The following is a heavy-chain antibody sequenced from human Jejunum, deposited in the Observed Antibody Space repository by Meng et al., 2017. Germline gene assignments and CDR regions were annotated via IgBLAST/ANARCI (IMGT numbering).Heavy chain of an antibody. CDR2: IYHSGTT. D-gene: IGHD2-8*01. CDR1: GDSISSSYW. V-gene: IGHV4-4*02. J-gene: IGHJ1*01. CDR3: ARDFEALNGV. Sequence: GSGPGPVKPWGTLSLTCAVAGDSISSSYWWSWVRQSPGKGLEWIGEIYHSGTTNYNPSLKSRVTLSVDKSKNQFSLNLSSVTAADTAVYFCARDFEALNGVWGQGTLVTVSS.